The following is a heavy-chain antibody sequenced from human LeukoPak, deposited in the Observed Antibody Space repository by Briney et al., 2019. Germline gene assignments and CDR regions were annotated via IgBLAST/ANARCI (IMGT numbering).Heavy chain of an antibody. CDR3: ASKTSSGYYYFDY. J-gene: IGHJ4*02. CDR2: IYYSGST. V-gene: IGHV4-30-4*01. CDR1: GGSISSGDYY. D-gene: IGHD3-22*01. Sequence: PSETLSLTCTVSGGSISSGDYYWSWIRQPPGKGLEWIGYIYYSGSTYYNPSLKSRVTISVDTSKNQFSLKLSSVTAADTAVYYCASKTSSGYYYFDYWGQGTLVTVSS.